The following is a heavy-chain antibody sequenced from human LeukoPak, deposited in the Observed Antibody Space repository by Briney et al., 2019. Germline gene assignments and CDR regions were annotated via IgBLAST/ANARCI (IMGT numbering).Heavy chain of an antibody. CDR2: IRYDGSNK. CDR1: GFTFSSYG. D-gene: IGHD6-19*01. V-gene: IGHV3-30*02. CDR3: AKDTAVAGTGVSFFDY. Sequence: PGGSLRLSCAASGFTFSSYGMHWVRQTPGKGLEWVAFIRYDGSNKYYADSVKGRFTISRDNSKNTLYLQMNSLRAEDTAVYYCAKDTAVAGTGVSFFDYWGQGTLVTVSS. J-gene: IGHJ4*02.